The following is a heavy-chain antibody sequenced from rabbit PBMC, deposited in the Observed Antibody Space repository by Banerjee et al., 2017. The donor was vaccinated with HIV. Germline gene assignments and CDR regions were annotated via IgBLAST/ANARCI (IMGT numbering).Heavy chain of an antibody. D-gene: IGHD4-1*01. Sequence: QSLEESGGGLVQPEGSLTLTCTASGFSFSSSYWMCWVRQAPGKGLEWIACIYAGSTSSTYYASWAKGRFTISKTSWTTVTLQMTSLTAADTASYFCARDLAGVIGWNFNLWGQGTLVTVS. V-gene: IGHV1S40*01. CDR2: IYAGSTSST. CDR1: GFSFSSSYW. J-gene: IGHJ4*01. CDR3: ARDLAGVIGWNFNL.